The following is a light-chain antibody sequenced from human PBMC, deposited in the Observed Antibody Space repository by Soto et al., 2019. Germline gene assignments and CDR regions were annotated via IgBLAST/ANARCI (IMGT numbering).Light chain of an antibody. J-gene: IGKJ2*01. V-gene: IGKV1-5*03. CDR3: QQYNSYPYT. CDR1: QSISSW. Sequence: DIQMTQSPSTLSASVGDRVTITCRASQSISSWLAWYQQKPGKAPKLLIYKASSSESGVPSRFSGSGSGTEFTLTISSLQPDDFATYYCQQYNSYPYTFGQGTKVDIK. CDR2: KAS.